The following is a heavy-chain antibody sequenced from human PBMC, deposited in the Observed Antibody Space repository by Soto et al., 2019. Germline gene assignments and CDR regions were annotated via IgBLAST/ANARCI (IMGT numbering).Heavy chain of an antibody. D-gene: IGHD2-8*01. J-gene: IGHJ6*03. CDR3: ARLSLGYCTNGVCYMRYYYYYYMDV. V-gene: IGHV3-11*01. Sequence: GSLRLSCAASGFTFSDYYMSWIRQAPGKGLEWVSYISSSGSTIYYADSVKGRFTISRDNAKNSLYLQMNSLRAEDTAVYYCARLSLGYCTNGVCYMRYYYYYYMDVWGKGTTVTVSS. CDR2: ISSSGSTI. CDR1: GFTFSDYY.